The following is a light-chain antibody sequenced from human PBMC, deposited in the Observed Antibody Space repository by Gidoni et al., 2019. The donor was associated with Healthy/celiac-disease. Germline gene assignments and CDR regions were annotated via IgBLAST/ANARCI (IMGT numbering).Light chain of an antibody. J-gene: IGKJ2*01. CDR1: QSLLHSNGYNY. Sequence: DIVMTQSQLSLPVTPGEPASISCRSSQSLLHSNGYNYLDWYLQKPGQSPQLLIYLGSNRASGVPDRFSGSGSGTDFTLKISRVEAEDVGVYYCMQALQTPYTFGQXTKLEIK. CDR2: LGS. V-gene: IGKV2-28*01. CDR3: MQALQTPYT.